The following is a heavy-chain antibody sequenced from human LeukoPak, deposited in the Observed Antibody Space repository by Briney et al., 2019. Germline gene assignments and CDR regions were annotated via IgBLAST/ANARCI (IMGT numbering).Heavy chain of an antibody. CDR2: IYYSGST. CDR3: ARNDYGDYIDY. D-gene: IGHD4-17*01. V-gene: IGHV4-39*01. Sequence: PSETLSLNCTVSGGSISSSSYYWGWIRQPPGKGLEWIGSIYYSGSTYYNPSLESLVTVSVDASKNKFSLKLSSVTAAYTAVYYSARNDYGDYIDYWGQGTLVTVSS. J-gene: IGHJ4*02. CDR1: GGSISSSSYY.